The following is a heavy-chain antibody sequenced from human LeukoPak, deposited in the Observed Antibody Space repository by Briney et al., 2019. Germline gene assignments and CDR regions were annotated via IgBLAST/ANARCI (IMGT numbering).Heavy chain of an antibody. CDR3: AREAHFYDSGGYYYVRFDY. V-gene: IGHV4-39*02. CDR2: IYYSGST. CDR1: GGSISSSSYY. Sequence: PSETLSLTCTVSGGSISSSSYYWGWIRQPPGKGLEWIGSIYYSGSTYYNPSLKSRVTISVDTSNNHFSLRLSSVTAADTAVYYCAREAHFYDSGGYYYVRFDYWGQGTLVTVSS. D-gene: IGHD3-22*01. J-gene: IGHJ4*02.